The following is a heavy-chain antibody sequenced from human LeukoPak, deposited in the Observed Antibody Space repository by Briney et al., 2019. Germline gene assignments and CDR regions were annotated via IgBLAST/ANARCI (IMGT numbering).Heavy chain of an antibody. D-gene: IGHD2-8*01. CDR3: ARANKRYCTNGVCPPDV. V-gene: IGHV1-18*01. Sequence: ASVKVSCKASGYTSTSYGISWVRQAPGQGHEWMGWISAYNGNTNYAQKLQGRVTMTTDTSTSTAYMELRSLRSDDTAVYYCARANKRYCTNGVCPPDVWGKGTTVTVSS. CDR2: ISAYNGNT. CDR1: GYTSTSYG. J-gene: IGHJ6*04.